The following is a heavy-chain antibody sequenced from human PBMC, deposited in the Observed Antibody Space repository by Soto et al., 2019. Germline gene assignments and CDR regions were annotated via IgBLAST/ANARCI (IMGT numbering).Heavy chain of an antibody. CDR2: INPNSGGT. D-gene: IGHD4-17*01. V-gene: IGHV1-2*02. CDR1: GYTFTGYY. J-gene: IGHJ4*02. CDR3: ARDLYGDSYFDY. Sequence: ASVKVSCKASGYTFTGYYMHWVRQAPGQGLEWMGWINPNSGGTNYAQKFQGRVTMTRDTSINTAYMELSRLRSDDTAVYYCARDLYGDSYFDYWGKGTLVTVSS.